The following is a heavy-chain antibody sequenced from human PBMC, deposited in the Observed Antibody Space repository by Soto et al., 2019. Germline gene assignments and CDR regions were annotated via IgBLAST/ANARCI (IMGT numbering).Heavy chain of an antibody. V-gene: IGHV4-34*01. J-gene: IGHJ6*02. D-gene: IGHD1-26*01. CDR2: INHSGST. Sequence: QVQLQQWGAGLLKPSETLSLTCAVYGGSFSGYYWSWIRQPPGKGLEWIGEINHSGSTNYNPSLKSRVTISVDTSKNQFSLKLSSVTAEDTAVYYCARPYSGSYYGMDVWGQGTTVTVSS. CDR3: ARPYSGSYYGMDV. CDR1: GGSFSGYY.